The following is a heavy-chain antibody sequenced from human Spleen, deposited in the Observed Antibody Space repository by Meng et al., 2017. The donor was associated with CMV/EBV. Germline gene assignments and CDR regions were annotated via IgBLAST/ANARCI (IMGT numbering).Heavy chain of an antibody. CDR2: IDWNDDK. J-gene: IGHJ4*02. Sequence: SGPTLVKPAQTLTLTCSLSGFSVTTSGVGVVWIRQPPGKALEWLALIDWNDDKLYRASLENRLTITKDPSKNQVVLTMTNMDPVDTATYFCAHSRYDFWSGAYTAWFFDYWGQGTLVTVSS. CDR1: GFSVTTSGVG. V-gene: IGHV2-5*01. D-gene: IGHD3-3*01. CDR3: AHSRYDFWSGAYTAWFFDY.